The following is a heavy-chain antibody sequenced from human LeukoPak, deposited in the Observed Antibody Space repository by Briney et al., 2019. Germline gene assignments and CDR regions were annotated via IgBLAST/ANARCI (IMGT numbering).Heavy chain of an antibody. CDR1: GFTFSSYS. D-gene: IGHD4-23*01. Sequence: GGSLRLSCVASGFTFSSYSMNWVRQAPGKGLEWVSSISNSSSYIYYADSVKGRFTISRDNAKNSLYLQMNSLRAEDTAVYYCARVRTVVISYFDYWGQGTLVTVSS. J-gene: IGHJ4*02. V-gene: IGHV3-21*01. CDR3: ARVRTVVISYFDY. CDR2: ISNSSSYI.